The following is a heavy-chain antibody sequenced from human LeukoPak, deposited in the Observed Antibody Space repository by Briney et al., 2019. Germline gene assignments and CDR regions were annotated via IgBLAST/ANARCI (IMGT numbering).Heavy chain of an antibody. V-gene: IGHV4-59*01. CDR2: IYYTGSA. Sequence: SETLSLTCTVSGGSISSYYWNWIRQSPGKGLEWIGLIYYTGSANYNPSLKSRVTISVDTSKNQFSLKLSSVTAADTAVYYCARHVWLQPFDYWGQGTLVTVSS. CDR1: GGSISSYY. D-gene: IGHD3-9*01. J-gene: IGHJ4*02. CDR3: ARHVWLQPFDY.